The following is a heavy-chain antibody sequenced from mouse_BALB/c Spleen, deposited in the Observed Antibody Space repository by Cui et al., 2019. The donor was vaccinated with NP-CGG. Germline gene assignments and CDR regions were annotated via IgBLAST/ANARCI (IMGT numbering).Heavy chain of an antibody. J-gene: IGHJ2*01. Sequence: QAQLQQPGAALVKPGASVKLSCQASGYTFTSYWMHWVKRRPGQGLEWIGRIDPNSGGNKYNEKFKSKATLTVDKPSSTAYMQLSSLTSEDSAVYYCARYDYYGSSYFDYWGQGTTLTVS. CDR3: ARYDYYGSSYFDY. CDR2: IDPNSGGN. CDR1: GYTFTSYW. D-gene: IGHD1-1*01. V-gene: IGHV1-72*01.